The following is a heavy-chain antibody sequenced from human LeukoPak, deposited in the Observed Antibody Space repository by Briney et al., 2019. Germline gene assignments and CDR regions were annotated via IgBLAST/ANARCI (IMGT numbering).Heavy chain of an antibody. J-gene: IGHJ5*02. CDR3: ARLRVQAARGMDP. D-gene: IGHD6-6*01. V-gene: IGHV4-4*02. Sequence: PSETLSLTCAVSGGSISSSNWWSWVRQPPGKGLEWIGEIYHSGSTNYNPSLKSRVTISVDKSKNQFSLKLSSVTAADTAVYYCARLRVQAARGMDPWGQGTLVTVSS. CDR2: IYHSGST. CDR1: GGSISSSNW.